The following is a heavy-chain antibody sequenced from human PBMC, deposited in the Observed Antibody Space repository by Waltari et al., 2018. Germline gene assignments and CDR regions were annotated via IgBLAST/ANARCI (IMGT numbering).Heavy chain of an antibody. Sequence: QDQLVQSGVEVKKPGSSVKVSCKPSGGTFSSYAISWLRQAPGQGREWMGGSIPVLGQPKYGQKFQGRLTSIADGPTSTVYMELSSLGSEDTAVYYGARGDDFWSGSFFDFWGQGTLVTVSS. J-gene: IGHJ4*02. CDR2: SIPVLGQP. V-gene: IGHV1-69*12. CDR1: GGTFSSYA. CDR3: ARGDDFWSGSFFDF. D-gene: IGHD3-3*01.